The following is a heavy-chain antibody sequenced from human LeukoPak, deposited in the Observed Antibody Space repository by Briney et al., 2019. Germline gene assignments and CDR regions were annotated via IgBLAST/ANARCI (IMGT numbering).Heavy chain of an antibody. CDR2: ISSSSSTI. CDR3: ARDRGGSYSAIDY. D-gene: IGHD1-26*01. CDR1: GFTFSSYS. J-gene: IGHJ4*02. V-gene: IGHV3-48*04. Sequence: GGSLRLSCAASGFTFSSYSMNWVRQVPGKGLEWVSFISSSSSTIYYADSVKGRFTISRDSAKNSLYLQMNSLRAEDTAVYYCARDRGGSYSAIDYWGQGTLVTVSS.